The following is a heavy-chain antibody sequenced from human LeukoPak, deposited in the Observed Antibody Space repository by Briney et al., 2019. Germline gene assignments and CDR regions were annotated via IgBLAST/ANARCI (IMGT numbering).Heavy chain of an antibody. Sequence: PSETLSLTCAVYGGSFSGYYWSWIRQRPGKGLERIGEINHSGSTNYNPSLKSRVTISVDTSKNQFSLKLSSVTAADTAVYYCARHPDQRRIQHDWFDPWGQGTLVTVSS. D-gene: IGHD5-18*01. J-gene: IGHJ5*02. CDR2: INHSGST. CDR1: GGSFSGYY. V-gene: IGHV4-34*01. CDR3: ARHPDQRRIQHDWFDP.